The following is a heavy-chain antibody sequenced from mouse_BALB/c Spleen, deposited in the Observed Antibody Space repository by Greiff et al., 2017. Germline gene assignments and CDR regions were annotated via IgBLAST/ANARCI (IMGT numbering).Heavy chain of an antibody. CDR2: IWSGGST. Sequence: VKLMESGPGLVQPSQSLSITCTVSGFSLTSYGVHWVRQSPGKGLEWLGVIWSGGSTDYNAAFISRLSISKDNSKSQVFFKMNSLQANDTAIYYCARKFGWYFDVWGAGTTVTVSS. V-gene: IGHV2-2*02. J-gene: IGHJ1*01. CDR3: ARKFGWYFDV. CDR1: GFSLTSYG.